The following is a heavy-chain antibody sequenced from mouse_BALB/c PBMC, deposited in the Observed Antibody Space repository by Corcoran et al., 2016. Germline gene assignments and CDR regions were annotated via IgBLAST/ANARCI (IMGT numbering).Heavy chain of an antibody. CDR3: ATLEYPSYC. D-gene: IGHD6-1*01. V-gene: IGHV3-6*02. CDR1: GYSITSGYY. J-gene: IGHJ2*01. CDR2: ISYDGSN. Sequence: DVQLQESGPGLVKPSQSLSLTCSATGYSITSGYYWNWTRQFPGNKLEWMGYISYDGSNNYNPSRKNRISITRDTSKNQFFLKLNSVTTEDTATYYFATLEYPSYCWGPGTTLTVSS.